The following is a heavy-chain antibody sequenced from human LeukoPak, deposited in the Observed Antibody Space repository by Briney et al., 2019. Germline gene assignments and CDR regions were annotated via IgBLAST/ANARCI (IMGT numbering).Heavy chain of an antibody. J-gene: IGHJ1*01. CDR3: STDGTPKFEH. V-gene: IGHV3-30*03. CDR2: ISYDERGK. Sequence: GGSLRLSCAASGFGFNYYGMVWFRQSPGKGLEWVATISYDERGKHYADSVQGRFTISRDNSKSVLYLQLDYLRPEDTAVYYCSTDGTPKFEHWGQGTLVTVSS. D-gene: IGHD3-16*01. CDR1: GFGFNYYG.